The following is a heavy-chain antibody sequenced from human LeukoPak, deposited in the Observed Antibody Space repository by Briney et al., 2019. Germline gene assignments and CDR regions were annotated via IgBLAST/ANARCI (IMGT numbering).Heavy chain of an antibody. CDR3: ARDSRRVGATGGSDL. D-gene: IGHD1-26*01. CDR2: IKEEGSEK. CDR1: GFTFSSYW. J-gene: IGHJ5*02. V-gene: IGHV3-7*03. Sequence: GGSLRLSCAVSGFTFSSYWMSWVRQAPGKGLEWVASIKEEGSEKHYVDSVKGRFTISRDNAKNSLYLQMNSLRADDTAVYYCARDSRRVGATGGSDLWGQGTLVTVSS.